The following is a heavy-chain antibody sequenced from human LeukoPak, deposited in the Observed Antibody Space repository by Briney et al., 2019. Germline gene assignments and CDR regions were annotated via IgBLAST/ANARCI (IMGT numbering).Heavy chain of an antibody. D-gene: IGHD3-9*01. J-gene: IGHJ4*02. CDR1: GYTLTELS. CDR3: ATNHHYDILTGYPY. V-gene: IGHV1-24*01. Sequence: ASVKVSCKVSGYTLTELSMHWVRQAPGKGLEWMGGFDPEDGETIYAQKFQGRVTMTEDTSTDTAYMELSSLRSEDTAVYYCATNHHYDILTGYPYWGQGTLVTVSS. CDR2: FDPEDGET.